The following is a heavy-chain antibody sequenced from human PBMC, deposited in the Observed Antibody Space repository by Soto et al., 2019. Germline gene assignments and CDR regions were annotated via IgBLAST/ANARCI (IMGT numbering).Heavy chain of an antibody. CDR1: GFTFSSYG. CDR2: ISYDGSNE. D-gene: IGHD2-21*01. J-gene: IGHJ4*02. V-gene: IGHV3-30*18. Sequence: PGGSLRLSCAASGFTFSSYGVHWVRQAPGKGLEWVALISYDGSNEYYADSVKGRFTISRDNSKNTVFLQMSSLRADDTAVYYCAKGIPLGSQWGQGTLVTVSS. CDR3: AKGIPLGSQ.